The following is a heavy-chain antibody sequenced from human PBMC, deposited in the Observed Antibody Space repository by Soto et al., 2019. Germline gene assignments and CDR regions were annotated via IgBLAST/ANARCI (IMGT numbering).Heavy chain of an antibody. V-gene: IGHV3-48*01. CDR3: ARDLNYGLFEY. J-gene: IGHJ4*02. Sequence: EVQLVESGGGLVQPGGSLRLSCAASGFTFSSYSMNWVRQAPGKGLEWVSYISSSSSTIYYADSVKGRFTISRDNAKNSLYLQMYSPRAEDTAVYYCARDLNYGLFEYWGQGTLVTVSS. D-gene: IGHD4-17*01. CDR2: ISSSSSTI. CDR1: GFTFSSYS.